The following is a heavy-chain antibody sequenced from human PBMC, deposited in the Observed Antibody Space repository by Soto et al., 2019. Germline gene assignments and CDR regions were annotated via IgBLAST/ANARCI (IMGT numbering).Heavy chain of an antibody. Sequence: QVQLQESGPGLVKPSQTLSLTCTVSGGSISSGGYYWSWIRQHPGKGLEWIGYIYYSGSTYYNPSLKSRVTISVDTSKNQFSLKLSSVTAADTAVYYCARVRGVVATVRLWFDPWGQGTLVTVSS. J-gene: IGHJ5*02. CDR1: GGSISSGGYY. D-gene: IGHD1-26*01. CDR2: IYYSGST. CDR3: ARVRGVVATVRLWFDP. V-gene: IGHV4-31*03.